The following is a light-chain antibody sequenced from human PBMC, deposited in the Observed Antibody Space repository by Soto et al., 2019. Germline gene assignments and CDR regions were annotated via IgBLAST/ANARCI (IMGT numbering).Light chain of an antibody. V-gene: IGKV3-20*01. CDR2: GAS. Sequence: EIVLTQSPGTLSLSPGERATLSCRASQSVSSSHLAWYQQKPGQAPRLLISGASTRAAGISDRFRGSGSGTEFTLTISSLRSEDSAIYYCQQYFEWPPMTFGQGTKVDIK. CDR3: QQYFEWPPMT. CDR1: QSVSSSH. J-gene: IGKJ1*01.